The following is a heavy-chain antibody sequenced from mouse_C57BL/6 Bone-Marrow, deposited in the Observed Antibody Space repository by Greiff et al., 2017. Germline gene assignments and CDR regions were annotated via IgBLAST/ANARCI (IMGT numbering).Heavy chain of an antibody. V-gene: IGHV1-19*01. D-gene: IGHD1-1*01. CDR3: ARWGYGSSYWYFDV. CDR1: GYTFTDYY. CDR2: INPYNGGT. Sequence: EVQLQQSGPVLVKPGASVKMSCKASGYTFTDYYMNWVKQSHGKSLEWIGVINPYNGGTSYNQKFKGKATLTVDKSSCTAYMELNSLTSEDSAVYYCARWGYGSSYWYFDVWGTGTTVTVSS. J-gene: IGHJ1*03.